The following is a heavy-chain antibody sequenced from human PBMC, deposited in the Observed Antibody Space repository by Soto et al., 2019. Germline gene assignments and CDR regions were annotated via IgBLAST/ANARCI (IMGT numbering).Heavy chain of an antibody. J-gene: IGHJ4*02. CDR2: IYWDDDK. V-gene: IGHV2-5*02. D-gene: IGHD3-3*01. Sequence: GLDLEWLALIYWDDDKRYSPSLKSRLTITKDTSKNQVVLTMTNMDPVDTATYYCAHTTRAYYDFWSGGGQYYFDYWGQGTLVTVSS. CDR3: AHTTRAYYDFWSGGGQYYFDY.